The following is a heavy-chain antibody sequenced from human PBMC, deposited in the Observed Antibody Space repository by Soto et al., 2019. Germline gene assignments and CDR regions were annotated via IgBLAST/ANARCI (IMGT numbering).Heavy chain of an antibody. V-gene: IGHV3-30-3*01. Sequence: PGGCLRLSCAASGFTFCRYAMHGVRQAAGRGLEWVAVISYDGSNKYYADSVKGRFTISRDNSKNTLYLQMNSLRAEDTAVYYCASDRDDLGYYRSTSCPFDPWCQGTLVSVSS. CDR1: GFTFCRYA. J-gene: IGHJ5*02. CDR3: ASDRDDLGYYRSTSCPFDP. D-gene: IGHD2-2*01. CDR2: ISYDGSNK.